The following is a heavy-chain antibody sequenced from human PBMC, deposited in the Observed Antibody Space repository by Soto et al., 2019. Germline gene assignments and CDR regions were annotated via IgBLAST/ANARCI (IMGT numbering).Heavy chain of an antibody. CDR2: ISGSGADT. J-gene: IGHJ4*02. V-gene: IGHV3-23*01. D-gene: IGHD3-9*01. CDR1: GFTFKSFS. CDR3: AKYRLDYDVSTGPFDY. Sequence: EVQLLESGGGLVQPGGSLRLSCVSSGFTFKSFSMRWVRQAPGKGLEWVSGISGSGADTYYADSVKGRFTISRDNSKNTLYLQLNSLSPEDTAIYFCAKYRLDYDVSTGPFDYWGQGALVTVSS.